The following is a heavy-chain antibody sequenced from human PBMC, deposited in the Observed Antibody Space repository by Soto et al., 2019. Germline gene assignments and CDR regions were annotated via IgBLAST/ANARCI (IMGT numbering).Heavy chain of an antibody. CDR3: ARAIDYYYYMDV. J-gene: IGHJ6*03. CDR2: IIPSLGIA. V-gene: IGHV1-69*02. Sequence: QVQLVQSGAEVKKPGSSVKVSCKASGGTFSSYTVSWVRQAPGQGLEWMGRIIPSLGIANYAQKFQGRVTFTADKSTSTAYMELSNLRSEDTAVYYCARAIDYYYYMDVWGKGTTVTVSS. D-gene: IGHD2-2*01. CDR1: GGTFSSYT.